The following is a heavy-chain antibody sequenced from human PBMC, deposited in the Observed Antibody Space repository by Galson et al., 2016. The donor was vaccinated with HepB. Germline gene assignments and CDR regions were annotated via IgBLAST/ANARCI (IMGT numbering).Heavy chain of an antibody. CDR2: INYAGST. D-gene: IGHD2-15*01. V-gene: IGHV4-34*01. J-gene: IGHJ5*02. Sequence: ETLSLTCGVDGGSFNDHYWSWIRQPPGKGLEWIGEINYAGSTKYNPSLKSRVTISVDTSKNQFSLRLNSMTAADTAVYFCAGVVVAATNWFDPWGQGTLVTVSS. CDR1: GGSFNDHY. CDR3: AGVVVAATNWFDP.